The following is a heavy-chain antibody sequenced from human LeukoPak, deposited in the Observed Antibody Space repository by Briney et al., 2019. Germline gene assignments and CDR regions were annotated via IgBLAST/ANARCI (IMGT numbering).Heavy chain of an antibody. D-gene: IGHD4/OR15-4a*01. CDR1: GFSLTSGGEG. CDR3: AHTRHGATPTRLDF. CDR2: IYWDDDK. J-gene: IGHJ4*02. V-gene: IGHV2-5*02. Sequence: ESGPTLVKPTQTLTLTCSCSGFSLTSGGEGVAWIRQPPGKAPEWLALIYWDDDKRFRPSLQNRLTVSKDTSKNQVVLSMTKMDPLDTGTYYCAHTRHGATPTRLDFWGQGILVVVS.